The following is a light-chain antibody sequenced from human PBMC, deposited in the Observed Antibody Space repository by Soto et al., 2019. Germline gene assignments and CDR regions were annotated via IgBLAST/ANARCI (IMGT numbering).Light chain of an antibody. CDR2: SAS. Sequence: IVLPKSPGTLSLSPGESGTLSCPASQNLGTLYLAWFQPKSGQAPRLLIYSASTRATGIPARFSVSGSGTDFTLTISSLVFDEMATYYGQQRYGTPRTVGQGTKLDIK. V-gene: IGKV3-20*01. J-gene: IGKJ1*01. CDR3: QQRYGTPRT. CDR1: QNLGTLY.